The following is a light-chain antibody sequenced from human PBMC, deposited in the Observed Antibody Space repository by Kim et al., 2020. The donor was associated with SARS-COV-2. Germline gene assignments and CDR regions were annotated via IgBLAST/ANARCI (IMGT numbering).Light chain of an antibody. V-gene: IGLV1-44*01. J-gene: IGLJ3*02. CDR1: SSNLGTNS. Sequence: GQRVTISCSGSSSNLGTNSVHWYQQFPGTAPEVLIYKNNQRPSEVPDRFSGSKSGTSASLAISGLQSEDEGDYYCAGWDDNLNAEVFGGGTQLTVL. CDR2: KNN. CDR3: AGWDDNLNAEV.